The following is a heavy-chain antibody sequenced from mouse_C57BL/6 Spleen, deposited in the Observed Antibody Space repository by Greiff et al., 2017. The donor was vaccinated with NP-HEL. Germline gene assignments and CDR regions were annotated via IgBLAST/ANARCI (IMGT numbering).Heavy chain of an antibody. CDR3: ARYMNDYDYFDY. J-gene: IGHJ2*01. V-gene: IGHV7-3*01. Sequence: DVMLVESGGGLVQPGGSLSLSCAASGFTFTDYYMTWVRQPPGKALEWLGFISNKANGSTTVYSASVKGRFTISRDNSESILYLQMNARRAEDSATYYCARYMNDYDYFDYWGQGTTLTVSS. CDR1: GFTFTDYY. D-gene: IGHD2-4*01. CDR2: ISNKANGSTT.